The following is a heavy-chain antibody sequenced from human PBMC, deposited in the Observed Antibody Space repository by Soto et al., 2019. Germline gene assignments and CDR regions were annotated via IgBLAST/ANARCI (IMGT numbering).Heavy chain of an antibody. J-gene: IGHJ5*02. Sequence: GGSLRLSCAASGFTFSSYGMHWVRQAPGKGLEWVAVISYDGSNKYYADSVKGRFTISRDNSKNTLYLQMNSLRAEDTAVYYCAKDARGPHRSSWYEWFDPWGQGTLVTVSS. D-gene: IGHD6-13*01. CDR2: ISYDGSNK. CDR1: GFTFSSYG. V-gene: IGHV3-30*18. CDR3: AKDARGPHRSSWYEWFDP.